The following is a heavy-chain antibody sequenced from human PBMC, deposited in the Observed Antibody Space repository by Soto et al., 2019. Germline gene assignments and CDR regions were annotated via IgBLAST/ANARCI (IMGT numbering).Heavy chain of an antibody. Sequence: GGSLRLSCAASGFTFSSYAMSWVRQAPGKGLEWVSAISGSGGSTYYADSVKGRFTISRDNSKNTLYLQMNSLRAEDTAVYYCAKDHRRFIMITFGGVFTYYFDYWGQGTLVTVSS. CDR2: ISGSGGST. D-gene: IGHD3-16*01. J-gene: IGHJ4*02. CDR1: GFTFSSYA. CDR3: AKDHRRFIMITFGGVFTYYFDY. V-gene: IGHV3-23*01.